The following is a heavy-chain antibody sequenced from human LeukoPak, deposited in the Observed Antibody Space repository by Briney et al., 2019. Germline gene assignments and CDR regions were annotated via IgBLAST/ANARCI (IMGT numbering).Heavy chain of an antibody. D-gene: IGHD6-19*01. V-gene: IGHV3-11*05. CDR2: ISSSGSYT. Sequence: GGSLRLSCAASGFTFSDYYMSWIRQAPGKGLEWVSYISSSGSYTNYADSVKGRFTISRDNAKKSLYLQMNSLRVEDTAVYYCARDMRSGWFAADYWGQGTLVTVSS. CDR3: ARDMRSGWFAADY. CDR1: GFTFSDYY. J-gene: IGHJ4*02.